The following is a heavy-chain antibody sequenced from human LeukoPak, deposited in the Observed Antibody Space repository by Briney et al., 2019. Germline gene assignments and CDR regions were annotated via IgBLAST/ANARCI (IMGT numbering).Heavy chain of an antibody. Sequence: GGSLRLSCTASGFTFGDYAMSWVRQAPGKGLEWVGFIRSKTVGGTTEYAASVKGRFSISRDGSKSIAYLQMNSLKAEDTGVYYCTRDRDGYNWVLDYWGQGTLVTVSS. V-gene: IGHV3-49*04. J-gene: IGHJ4*02. CDR1: GFTFGDYA. CDR2: IRSKTVGGTT. CDR3: TRDRDGYNWVLDY. D-gene: IGHD5-24*01.